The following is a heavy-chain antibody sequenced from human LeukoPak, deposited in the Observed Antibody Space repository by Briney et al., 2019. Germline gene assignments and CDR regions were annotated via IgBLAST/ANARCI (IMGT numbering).Heavy chain of an antibody. Sequence: GGSLRLSCAASGFTFSSYSMNWVRQAPGKGLEWVSSISSSSSYIYYADSVKGRFTISRDNAKNSLYLQMNSLRAEDTAVYYCARNGRPRGYRPYGMDVWGQGTTVTVSS. V-gene: IGHV3-21*01. J-gene: IGHJ6*02. D-gene: IGHD5-18*01. CDR3: ARNGRPRGYRPYGMDV. CDR2: ISSSSSYI. CDR1: GFTFSSYS.